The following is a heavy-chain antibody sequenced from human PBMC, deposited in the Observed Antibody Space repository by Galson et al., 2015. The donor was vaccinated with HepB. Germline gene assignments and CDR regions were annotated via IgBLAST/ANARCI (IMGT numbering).Heavy chain of an antibody. Sequence: ETLSLPCTVSGGSVSSGSYYWSWIRQPPGKGLEWIGYIYYSGSTNYNPSLKSRVTISVDTSKNQFSLKLSSVTAADTAVYYCATIHDYGDDGDYWGQGTLVTVSS. V-gene: IGHV4-61*01. CDR3: ATIHDYGDDGDY. CDR2: IYYSGST. D-gene: IGHD4-17*01. J-gene: IGHJ4*02. CDR1: GGSVSSGSYY.